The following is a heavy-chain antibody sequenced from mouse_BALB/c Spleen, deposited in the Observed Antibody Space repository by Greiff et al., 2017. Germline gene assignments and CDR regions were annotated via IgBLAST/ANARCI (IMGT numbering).Heavy chain of an antibody. D-gene: IGHD2-2*01. CDR3: ARIYYGYDCWDY. V-gene: IGHV14-3*02. CDR2: IDPANGNT. Sequence: VLLQQSGAELVKPGASVKLSCTASGFNIKDTYMHWVKQRPEQGLEWIGRIDPANGNTKYDPKFQGKATITADTSSNTAYLQLSSLTSEDTAVYYCARIYYGYDCWDYWGQGTTLTVSS. J-gene: IGHJ2*01. CDR1: GFNIKDTY.